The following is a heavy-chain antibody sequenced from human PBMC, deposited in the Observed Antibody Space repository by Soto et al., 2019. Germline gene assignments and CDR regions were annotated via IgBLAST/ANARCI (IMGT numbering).Heavy chain of an antibody. CDR1: GYTFTGYY. CDR3: ARLDSSGHPSGY. CDR2: INPNSGGT. V-gene: IGHV1-2*04. Sequence: ASVKVSCKASGYTFTGYYMHWVRQAPGQGLEWMGWINPNSGGTNYAQKFQGWVTMTSDTSISTAYMELSRLRSDDTAVYYCARLDSSGHPSGYSGQGTLVTVSS. D-gene: IGHD6-19*01. J-gene: IGHJ4*02.